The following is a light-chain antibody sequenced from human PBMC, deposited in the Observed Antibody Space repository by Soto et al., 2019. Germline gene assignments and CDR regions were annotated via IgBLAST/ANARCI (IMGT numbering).Light chain of an antibody. Sequence: IQVTPSSSAVSASVRGQITIHCRTRQGITSYLVWFQQKPGKVPERLIYGATNLQSGVPSRFSGSGSGTEFTLTISSLQPEDFATYYCLQHNRYPWTFGQGTKVEV. CDR3: LQHNRYPWT. V-gene: IGKV1-17*03. CDR1: QGITSY. J-gene: IGKJ1*01. CDR2: GAT.